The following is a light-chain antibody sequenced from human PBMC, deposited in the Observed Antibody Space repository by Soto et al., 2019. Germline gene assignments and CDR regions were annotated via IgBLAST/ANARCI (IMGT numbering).Light chain of an antibody. Sequence: IVMRQSPATLSLSPGETAPLCLSASQSVSHKLAWYQQKPGQAPRLLIYDTSTRATGIPARFSGSGSGTEFTLTISSLQSADSAVYYCQQYSNRPPFTFGQGTRLEI. CDR2: DTS. J-gene: IGKJ5*01. CDR3: QQYSNRPPFT. V-gene: IGKV3-15*01. CDR1: QSVSHK.